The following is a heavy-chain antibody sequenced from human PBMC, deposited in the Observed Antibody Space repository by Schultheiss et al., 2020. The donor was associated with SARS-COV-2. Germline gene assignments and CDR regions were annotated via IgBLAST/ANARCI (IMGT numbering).Heavy chain of an antibody. V-gene: IGHV3-21*04. CDR3: AKEHSSSSLWYFDS. J-gene: IGHJ4*02. D-gene: IGHD6-6*01. CDR2: IRSSGRDI. CDR1: GFTFGTYN. Sequence: GGSLRLSCAASGFTFGTYNMHWVRQAPGKGLEFVASIRSSGRDIYYADSMQGRFTVSRDNANNSLYLQMHSLRAEDTAVYYCAKEHSSSSLWYFDSWGQGTLVTVSS.